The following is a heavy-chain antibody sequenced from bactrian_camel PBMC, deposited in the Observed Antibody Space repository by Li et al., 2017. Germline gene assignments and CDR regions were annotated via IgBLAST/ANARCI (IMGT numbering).Heavy chain of an antibody. D-gene: IGHD2*01. CDR1: GFTFRSYY. CDR3: AADLTSWGTYCSGGYCPFGY. J-gene: IGHJ6*01. CDR2: INSYGGSA. V-gene: IGHV3S40*01. Sequence: VQPGGSLRLSCAASGFTFRSYYMSWVRQAPGKGLEWVSTINSYGGSAYFADSVKGRFTISKDNAKNTLYLQMNSLKTEDTAVYYCAADLTSWGTYCSGGYCPFGYWGQGTQVTVS.